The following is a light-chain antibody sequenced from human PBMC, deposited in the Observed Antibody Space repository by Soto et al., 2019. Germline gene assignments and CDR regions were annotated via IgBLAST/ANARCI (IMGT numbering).Light chain of an antibody. CDR2: DAS. J-gene: IGKJ2*01. Sequence: EIVLTQSPGTLSLFPWDRATLSCRASQRVPNNYLAWFQQKPGQAPRLLIFDASSRAAGVPDRITGGGSGTDFPLTISALEPEDFALYFCQQYERPPFAFGQGTRLEI. CDR3: QQYERPPFA. V-gene: IGKV3-20*01. CDR1: QRVPNNY.